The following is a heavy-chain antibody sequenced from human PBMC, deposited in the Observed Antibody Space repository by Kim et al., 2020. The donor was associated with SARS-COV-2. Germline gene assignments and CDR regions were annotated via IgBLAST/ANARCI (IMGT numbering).Heavy chain of an antibody. CDR3: AKDPNYYDSSGYEEFDY. V-gene: IGHV3-23*01. CDR2: ISGSGGST. CDR1: GFTFSSYA. D-gene: IGHD3-22*01. J-gene: IGHJ4*02. Sequence: GGSLRLSCAASGFTFSSYAMSWVRQAPGKGLEWVSAISGSGGSTYYADSVKGRFTISRDNSKNTLYLQMNSLRAEDTAVYYCAKDPNYYDSSGYEEFDYWGQGTLVTVSS.